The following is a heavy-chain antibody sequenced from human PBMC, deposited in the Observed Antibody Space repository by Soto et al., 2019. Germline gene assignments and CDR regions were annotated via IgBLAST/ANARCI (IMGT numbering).Heavy chain of an antibody. CDR2: IYYSGST. CDR1: GGSISSYY. D-gene: IGHD3-22*01. J-gene: IGHJ4*02. V-gene: IGHV4-59*01. CDR3: ASQHYYDSSGYYVVY. Sequence: SETLSLTCTVSGGSISSYYWSWIRQPPGKALEWIGYIYYSGSTNYNPSLKSRVTISVDTSSNQFSLKLSSVTAADTAVYYCASQHYYDSSGYYVVYWGQGTLVTVSS.